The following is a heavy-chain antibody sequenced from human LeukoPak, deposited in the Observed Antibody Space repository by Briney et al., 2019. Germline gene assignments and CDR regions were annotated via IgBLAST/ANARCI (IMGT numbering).Heavy chain of an antibody. V-gene: IGHV5-51*01. J-gene: IGHJ6*04. Sequence: GESLKISCKGSGSSFTSYWIGWVRQMPGKGLEWMGIIYPGDSDTRYSPSFQGQVTISADKSISTAYLQWSSLKASDTAMYYCARRSVAAAGTDYYGMDVWGKGTTVTVSS. D-gene: IGHD6-13*01. CDR3: ARRSVAAAGTDYYGMDV. CDR2: IYPGDSDT. CDR1: GSSFTSYW.